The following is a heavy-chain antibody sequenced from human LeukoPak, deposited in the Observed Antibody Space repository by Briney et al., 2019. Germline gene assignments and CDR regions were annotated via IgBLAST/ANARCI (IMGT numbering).Heavy chain of an antibody. CDR2: IIPIFGTA. CDR3: GKVGCISPSGSRSYYYYMDV. V-gene: IGHV1-69*13. D-gene: IGHD2-2*01. Sequence: ASVKVSCKASGGTFSSYAISWVRQAPGQGLEWMGGIIPIFGTANYAQKFQGRVTITADESTSTAYMELSSLRSEDTAVYYCGKVGCISPSGSRSYYYYMDVWGKGPRFTVS. CDR1: GGTFSSYA. J-gene: IGHJ6*03.